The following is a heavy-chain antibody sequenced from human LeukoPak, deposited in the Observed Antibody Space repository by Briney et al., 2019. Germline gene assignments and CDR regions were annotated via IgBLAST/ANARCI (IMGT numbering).Heavy chain of an antibody. J-gene: IGHJ4*02. CDR3: ARREDTAMVLDY. V-gene: IGHV4-39*01. CDR1: GGSISSSSYY. D-gene: IGHD5-18*01. Sequence: PSETLSLTCTVSGGSISSSSYYWGWIRQPPGKGLEWIGSIYYSGSTYYNPSLKSRVTISADTSKNQFSLKLSSVTAADTAVYYCARREDTAMVLDYWGQGTLVTVSS. CDR2: IYYSGST.